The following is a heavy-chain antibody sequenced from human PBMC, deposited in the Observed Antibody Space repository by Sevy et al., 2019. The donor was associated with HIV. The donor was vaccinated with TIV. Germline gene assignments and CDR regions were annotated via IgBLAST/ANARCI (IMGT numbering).Heavy chain of an antibody. CDR1: GFNFAIYG. J-gene: IGHJ6*02. CDR2: TRHDETAK. Sequence: GGSLRLSCAVSGFNFAIYGFHWVRQAPGKGLEWVANTRHDETAKYYVDSVKSRFTVSRDNSKNTVFLQMNSLTPDDTGTYYCARDGVYYGMDVWGLGTTVTISS. D-gene: IGHD3-10*01. V-gene: IGHV3-30*02. CDR3: ARDGVYYGMDV.